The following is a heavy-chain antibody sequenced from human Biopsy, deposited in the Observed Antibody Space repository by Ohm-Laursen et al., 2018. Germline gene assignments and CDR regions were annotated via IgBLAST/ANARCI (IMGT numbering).Heavy chain of an antibody. CDR3: ARGEAGVYDALDI. J-gene: IGHJ3*02. CDR2: IYNSGST. Sequence: GTLSLTCTVSGGSMSSYYWTWIRQPPGKGLEWIGYIYNSGSTNYNPSLKSRVTISVAVDTSKSQFSLRLSSVTAADTAMYYCARGEAGVYDALDIWGQRTMVIVSS. V-gene: IGHV4-59*01. D-gene: IGHD5/OR15-5a*01. CDR1: GGSMSSYY.